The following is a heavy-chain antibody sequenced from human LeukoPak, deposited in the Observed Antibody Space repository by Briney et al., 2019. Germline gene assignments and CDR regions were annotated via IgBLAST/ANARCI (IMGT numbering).Heavy chain of an antibody. CDR1: GFTFSSYS. CDR3: ARDVSSWSNWFDP. D-gene: IGHD6-13*01. CDR2: ISSSSSTI. V-gene: IGHV3-48*04. Sequence: GGSLRLSCAASGFTFSSYSMNWVRQAPGKGLEWVSYISSSSSTIYYADSVKGRFTISRDNAKNSLYLQMNSLRAEDTAVYYCARDVSSWSNWFDPWGQGTLVTVSS. J-gene: IGHJ5*02.